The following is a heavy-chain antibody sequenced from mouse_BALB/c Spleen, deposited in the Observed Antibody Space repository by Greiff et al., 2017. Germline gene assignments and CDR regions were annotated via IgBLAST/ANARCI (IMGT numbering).Heavy chain of an antibody. D-gene: IGHD1-1*01. Sequence: VQLQQSGPELVKPGASVKISCKASGYSFTGYFMNWVKQSHGKSLEWIGRINPYNGDTFYNQKFKGKATLNVDKSSNTAYMQLSSLTSEDSAVYYCARDYYYGSSYHFDYWGQGTTITVSS. J-gene: IGHJ2*01. CDR3: ARDYYYGSSYHFDY. CDR1: GYSFTGYF. V-gene: IGHV1-20*01. CDR2: INPYNGDT.